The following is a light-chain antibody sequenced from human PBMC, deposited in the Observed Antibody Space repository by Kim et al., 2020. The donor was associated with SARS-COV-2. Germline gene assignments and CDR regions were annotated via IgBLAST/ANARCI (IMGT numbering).Light chain of an antibody. J-gene: IGLJ1*01. CDR3: CSFAGRV. V-gene: IGLV2-23*02. Sequence: PGPSITLPSTGTSSYPWSYYLVSWYQQHPRKTPKLIIYEVNKRPSGVSNRFSGSKSVNTASLTISWLQAEDEAEYYCCSFAGRVFGTGTKVTVL. CDR1: SSYPWSYYL. CDR2: EVN.